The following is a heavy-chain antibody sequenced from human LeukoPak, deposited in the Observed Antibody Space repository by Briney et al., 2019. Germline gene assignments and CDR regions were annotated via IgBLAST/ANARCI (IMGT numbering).Heavy chain of an antibody. CDR3: ARDTVGATDY. CDR1: GFTFSSYS. CDR2: ISSSSSYI. V-gene: IGHV3-21*01. Sequence: GGSLGLSCAASGFTFSSYSMNWVRQAPGKGLEWVSSISSSSSYIYYADSVKGRFTISRDNAKNSLYLQMNSLRAEDTALYYCARDTVGATDYWGQGTLVTVSS. J-gene: IGHJ4*02. D-gene: IGHD1-26*01.